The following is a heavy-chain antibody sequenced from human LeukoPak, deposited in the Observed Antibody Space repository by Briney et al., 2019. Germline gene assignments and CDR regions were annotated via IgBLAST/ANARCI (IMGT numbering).Heavy chain of an antibody. Sequence: ASVKVSCKASGYTFTSYGISWVRQAPGQGLEWMGWISAYNGNTNYAQKFQGRVTITADKSTSTAYMELSSLRSEDTAVYYCAREGASGYNSYYYYGMDVWGQGTTVTVSS. CDR3: AREGASGYNSYYYYGMDV. J-gene: IGHJ6*02. CDR1: GYTFTSYG. CDR2: ISAYNGNT. D-gene: IGHD5-24*01. V-gene: IGHV1-18*01.